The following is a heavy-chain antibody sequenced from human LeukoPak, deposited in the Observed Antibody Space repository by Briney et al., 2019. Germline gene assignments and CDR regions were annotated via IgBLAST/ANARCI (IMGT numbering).Heavy chain of an antibody. V-gene: IGHV3-23*01. CDR2: ISGSGDT. D-gene: IGHD3-10*01. J-gene: IGHJ3*02. Sequence: PGGSLRLSCAASGFTFSSYAMGWVRQAPGKGLEWVSAISGSGDTYYADSVKGRFTISRDNSKNTLYLQMNSLRAEDTAVYYCAKSRSYTVRDAFEIWGQGTKVTVSS. CDR3: AKSRSYTVRDAFEI. CDR1: GFTFSSYA.